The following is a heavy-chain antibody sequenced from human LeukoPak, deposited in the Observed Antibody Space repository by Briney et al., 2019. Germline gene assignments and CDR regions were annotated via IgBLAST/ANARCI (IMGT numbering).Heavy chain of an antibody. D-gene: IGHD2-2*01. CDR1: GYTFTSYW. V-gene: IGHV5-51*01. Sequence: GESLKISCKGSGYTFTSYWIVWVRQMPGKGLEWMGIIYPGDSDTTYSSSFQGQVTISVDKSISTAYLQWSSLQASDSAMYYCARRDQYLNGNFDYWGQGTQVTVSS. J-gene: IGHJ4*02. CDR3: ARRDQYLNGNFDY. CDR2: IYPGDSDT.